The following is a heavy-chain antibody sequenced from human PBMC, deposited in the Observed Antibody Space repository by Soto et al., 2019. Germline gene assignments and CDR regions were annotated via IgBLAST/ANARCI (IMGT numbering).Heavy chain of an antibody. J-gene: IGHJ4*02. CDR2: INHSGST. Sequence: SETLSLTCAVYGGSFSGYYWSWIRQPPGKGLEWIGEINHSGSTNYNPSLKSRVTISVDTSKNQFSLKLSSVTAADTAVYYCARTSGPAAMPHDYWGQGTLVTVSS. CDR3: ARTSGPAAMPHDY. D-gene: IGHD2-2*01. CDR1: GGSFSGYY. V-gene: IGHV4-34*01.